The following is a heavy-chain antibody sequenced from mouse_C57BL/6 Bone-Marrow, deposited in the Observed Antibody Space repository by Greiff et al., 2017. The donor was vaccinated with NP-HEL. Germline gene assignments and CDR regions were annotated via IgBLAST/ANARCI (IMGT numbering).Heavy chain of an antibody. J-gene: IGHJ2*01. V-gene: IGHV1-80*01. CDR1: GYAFSSYW. CDR2: IYPGDGDT. CDR3: ARYYGSSYYFDY. D-gene: IGHD1-1*01. Sequence: VQLVESGAELVKPGASVKISCKASGYAFSSYWMNWVKQRPGKGLEWIGQIYPGDGDTKYNGKFKGKATLTADKSSSTAYMQLSSLTSEDSAVYFCARYYGSSYYFDYWGQGTTLTVSS.